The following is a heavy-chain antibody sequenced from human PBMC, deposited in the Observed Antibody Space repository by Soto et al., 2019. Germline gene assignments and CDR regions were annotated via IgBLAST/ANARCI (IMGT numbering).Heavy chain of an antibody. CDR2: IYYSGST. CDR3: ARSRTAAAGLDY. D-gene: IGHD6-13*01. J-gene: IGHJ4*02. CDR1: GGSISSYY. Sequence: SETLSLACTVSGGSISSYYWSWIRQPPGKGLGWIGYIYYSGSTNYNPSLKTRVTISVDTSKNQFSLKLSSVTAADTAVYYCARSRTAAAGLDYWGQGTLVTVS. V-gene: IGHV4-59*01.